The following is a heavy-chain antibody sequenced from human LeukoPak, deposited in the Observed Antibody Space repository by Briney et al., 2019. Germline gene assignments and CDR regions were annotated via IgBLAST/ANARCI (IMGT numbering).Heavy chain of an antibody. J-gene: IGHJ5*02. CDR2: INQGGREK. CDR1: GFTFSSYW. V-gene: IGHV3-7*01. Sequence: PGGSLRLSCAASGFTFSSYWMSWVRQAPGKGLEWVAHINQGGREKYYVDSVRGRVTLSRDNAKSSQYLQMTKLRAEDTDVYYCATDSFCFGDLIPGPWGQGTLVTVSS. CDR3: ATDSFCFGDLIPGP. D-gene: IGHD3-16*01.